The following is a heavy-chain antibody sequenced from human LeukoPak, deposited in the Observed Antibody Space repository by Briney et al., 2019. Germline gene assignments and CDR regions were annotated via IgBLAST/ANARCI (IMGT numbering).Heavy chain of an antibody. CDR2: IIPIFGTA. V-gene: IGHV1-69*06. D-gene: IGHD4-23*01. CDR1: GGTFSSYA. CDR3: ARATVVTSTGFDP. Sequence: SVKVSCKASGGTFSSYAISWVRQAPGQGLEWMGGIIPIFGTANYAQKFQGRATITADKSTSTAYMELSSLRSEDTAVYYCARATVVTSTGFDPWGQGTLVTVSS. J-gene: IGHJ5*02.